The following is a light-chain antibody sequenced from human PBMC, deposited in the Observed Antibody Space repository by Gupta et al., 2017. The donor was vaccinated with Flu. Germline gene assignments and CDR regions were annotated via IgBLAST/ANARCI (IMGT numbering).Light chain of an antibody. V-gene: IGKV3-20*01. J-gene: IGKJ2*01. CDR2: GAS. CDR1: QIVSNNY. Sequence: ERTTLPCRASQIVSNNYLAWYQQKPGQAPRLLIYGASSRATGIPDRFSGSGSGTDFTLTISRLEPEDFAVYYCQQYGTSPMYTFGQGTKLEIK. CDR3: QQYGTSPMYT.